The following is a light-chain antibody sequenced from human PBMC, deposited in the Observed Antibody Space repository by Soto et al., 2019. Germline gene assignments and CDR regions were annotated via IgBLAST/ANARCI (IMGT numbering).Light chain of an antibody. Sequence: QSALTQPASVSGSPGQSITISCIGTSSDVGRYNYVSWYRQHPAKAPKLIIYDVSFRPSGVSDRFSGSKSANTASLTISGLQAEDEAEYYCRSYTSSHTVVFGGGTKLTVL. J-gene: IGLJ2*01. CDR3: RSYTSSHTVV. CDR1: SSDVGRYNY. V-gene: IGLV2-14*01. CDR2: DVS.